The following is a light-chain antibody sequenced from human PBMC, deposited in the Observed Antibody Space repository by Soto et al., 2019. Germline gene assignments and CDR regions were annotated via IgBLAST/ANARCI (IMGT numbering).Light chain of an antibody. Sequence: DIQMTQSPSTLSGSVGDRVTITCRASQTISSWLAWYQQKPGKAPKFLIYDASSLESGVPSRFSGSGSGTEFTLTISSLQPDDFATYYCQQYNSYSFWTFGQGTRLEI. CDR3: QQYNSYSFWT. CDR2: DAS. CDR1: QTISSW. J-gene: IGKJ5*01. V-gene: IGKV1-5*01.